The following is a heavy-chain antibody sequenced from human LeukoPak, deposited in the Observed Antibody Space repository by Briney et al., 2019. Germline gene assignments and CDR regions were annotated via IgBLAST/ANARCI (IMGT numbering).Heavy chain of an antibody. CDR1: GYTFTSYA. V-gene: IGHV1-3*01. Sequence: GASVKVSCKASGYTFTSYAMHWVRQAPGQRLEWMGWINAGNGNTKYSQKFQGRVTITRDTSASTAYMELSSLRSEDTAVYYCARAKRGTSITMVRGVILDWFDPWGQGTLVTVSS. D-gene: IGHD3-10*01. CDR3: ARAKRGTSITMVRGVILDWFDP. J-gene: IGHJ5*02. CDR2: INAGNGNT.